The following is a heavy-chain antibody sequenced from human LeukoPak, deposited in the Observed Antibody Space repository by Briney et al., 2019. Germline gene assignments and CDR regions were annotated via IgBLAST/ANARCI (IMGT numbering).Heavy chain of an antibody. CDR2: IIPIHGTA. V-gene: IGHV1-69*04. J-gene: IGHJ3*02. Sequence: SVKVSCKASGYTFTSYDINWVRQAPGQGLEWMGRIIPIHGTANYAQKFQGRVTITADKSTSTAYMELSSLRSEDTAVYYCARAPDGGAFDIWGQGTMVTVSS. CDR3: ARAPDGGAFDI. CDR1: GYTFTSYD. D-gene: IGHD3-16*01.